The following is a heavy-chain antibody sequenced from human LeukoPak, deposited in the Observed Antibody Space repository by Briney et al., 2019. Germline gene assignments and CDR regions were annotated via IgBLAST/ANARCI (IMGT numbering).Heavy chain of an antibody. CDR1: GAYISSSNW. CDR3: VRGPYGASISNWFDP. CDR2: IYYNGDT. Sequence: SETLSLTCGVSGAYISSSNWWSWIRQTPGKGLEWIGYIYYNGDTHYNPSLNSRLSISVDTPNNQFSLNLRSVTAADTAVYYCVRGPYGASISNWFDPWGQGLLVTVSS. V-gene: IGHV4-28*03. J-gene: IGHJ5*02. D-gene: IGHD4/OR15-4a*01.